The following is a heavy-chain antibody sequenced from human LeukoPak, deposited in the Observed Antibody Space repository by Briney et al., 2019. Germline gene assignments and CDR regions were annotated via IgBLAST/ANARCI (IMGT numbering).Heavy chain of an antibody. V-gene: IGHV3-43*02. D-gene: IGHD3-3*01. J-gene: IGHJ4*02. CDR1: RFTFEGYS. CDR3: AKDLPQYYDFWSGYYGGFDY. Sequence: GGSLRLSCAASRFTFEGYSMHWVRQGPGKGLEWVSLISGNGNNIYYADSVKGRFTISRDNSKNSLCLQMNSLRTEDTALYYCAKDLPQYYDFWSGYYGGFDYWGQGTLVTVSS. CDR2: ISGNGNNI.